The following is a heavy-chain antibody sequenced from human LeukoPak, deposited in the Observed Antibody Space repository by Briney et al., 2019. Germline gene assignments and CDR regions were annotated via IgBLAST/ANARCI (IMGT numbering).Heavy chain of an antibody. Sequence: SETLSLTCTVSGGSISGYYWNWIRQPPGKGLEWIGYTYYSGSTNYNPSLKSRVTISLDTSKNQFALKLSSVTAADTAVYYCARPSRSISTAGAFDIWGQGTMVTVSS. CDR3: ARPSRSISTAGAFDI. D-gene: IGHD3-10*01. J-gene: IGHJ3*02. CDR2: TYYSGST. CDR1: GGSISGYY. V-gene: IGHV4-59*12.